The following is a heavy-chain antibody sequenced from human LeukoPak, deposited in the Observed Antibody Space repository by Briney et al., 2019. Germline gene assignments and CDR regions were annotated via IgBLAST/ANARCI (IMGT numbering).Heavy chain of an antibody. CDR3: AREGRTCLQTYFDF. CDR1: GDTSPTYG. CDR2: ISTYSGST. Sequence: ASVKVSCKASGDTSPTYGISWVRQAPGQGLEWMGYISTYSGSTNYAQKFQDRVTLTRDTSANTAYMEVRSLTSDDTAVYYCAREGRTCLQTYFDFWGQGTLVTVSS. D-gene: IGHD5-24*01. J-gene: IGHJ4*02. V-gene: IGHV1-18*01.